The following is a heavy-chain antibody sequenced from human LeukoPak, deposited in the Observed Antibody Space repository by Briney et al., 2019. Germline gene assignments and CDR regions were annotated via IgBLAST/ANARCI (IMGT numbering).Heavy chain of an antibody. D-gene: IGHD3-9*01. J-gene: IGHJ3*02. CDR2: IYYSGST. CDR1: GGSISSYY. CDR3: ARDGGGRRVRYFYFLLGNALSI. Sequence: SETLSLTCTVSGGSISSYYWSWIRQPPGKGLEWIGYIYYSGSTNYNPSLKRRVTISVDTSKNQFSLKLSSVTAADTAVYYCARDGGGRRVRYFYFLLGNALSIWGEGTMVTVSS. V-gene: IGHV4-59*01.